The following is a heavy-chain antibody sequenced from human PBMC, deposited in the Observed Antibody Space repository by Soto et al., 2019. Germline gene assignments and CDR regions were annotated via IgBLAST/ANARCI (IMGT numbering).Heavy chain of an antibody. CDR3: ARGFAYFGS. V-gene: IGHV4-61*01. Sequence: SETLSLTCTVSGDSVTSDSYFWSWIRQPPGKGLEWIGKSYYSGYSSGSTNHNPSLKSRVSISMDTSKNQFSLILDSVTAADSAVYFCARGFAYFGSWGQGTLVTVSS. CDR2: SYYSGYSSGST. D-gene: IGHD3-3*01. CDR1: GDSVTSDSYF. J-gene: IGHJ4*02.